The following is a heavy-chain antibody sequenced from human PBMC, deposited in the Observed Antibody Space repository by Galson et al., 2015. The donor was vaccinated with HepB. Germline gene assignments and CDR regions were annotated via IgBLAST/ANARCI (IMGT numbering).Heavy chain of an antibody. CDR3: ARDRSGSGWYRGAFDI. V-gene: IGHV3-64*01. Sequence: SLRLSCAASGFTFSSYAIDWVRQAPGKGLEYVSGISSQGVSTYYANSVKGRFTISRDNSKNTVYLKMGSLRAEDMAGYYCARDRSGSGWYRGAFDIWGQGTVVTVSS. D-gene: IGHD6-19*01. J-gene: IGHJ3*02. CDR1: GFTFSSYA. CDR2: ISSQGVST.